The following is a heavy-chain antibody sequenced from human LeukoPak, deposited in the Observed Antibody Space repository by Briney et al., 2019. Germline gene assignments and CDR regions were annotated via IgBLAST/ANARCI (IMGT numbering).Heavy chain of an antibody. J-gene: IGHJ6*02. CDR3: ARGVGYSSSWFRSDYYYGMDV. CDR2: MNPNSGNT. V-gene: IGHV1-8*01. Sequence: ASVKVSCKASGYTFTSYDINWVRQATGQGLEWMGWMNPNSGNTGYAQKFQGRVTMTRNTSISTAYMELSSLRSEDTAVYYCARGVGYSSSWFRSDYYYGMDVWGQGTTVTVSS. D-gene: IGHD6-13*01. CDR1: GYTFTSYD.